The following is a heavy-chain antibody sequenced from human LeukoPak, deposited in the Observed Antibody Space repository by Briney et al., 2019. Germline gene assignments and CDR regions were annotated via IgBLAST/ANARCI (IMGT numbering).Heavy chain of an antibody. J-gene: IGHJ6*02. D-gene: IGHD3-3*01. V-gene: IGHV1-2*04. Sequence: ASVKVSCKASGYTFTGYYMHWVRQAPGQGLEWMGWINPNSGGTNYAQKFQGWVTMTTDTSTSTAYMELRSLRSDDTAVYYCARQLRFLEWLSYRYYYYGMDVWGQGTTVTVSS. CDR3: ARQLRFLEWLSYRYYYYGMDV. CDR2: INPNSGGT. CDR1: GYTFTGYY.